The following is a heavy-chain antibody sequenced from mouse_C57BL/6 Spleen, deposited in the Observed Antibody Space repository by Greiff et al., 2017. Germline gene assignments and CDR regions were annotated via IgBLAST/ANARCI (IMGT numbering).Heavy chain of an antibody. CDR2: IHPNSGST. CDR3: ARNPPTTVHYFDY. CDR1: GYTFTSYW. V-gene: IGHV1-64*01. Sequence: QVQLQQPGAELVKPGASVKLSCKASGYTFTSYWMHWVKQRPGQGLEWIGMIHPNSGSTNYNEKFKSKATLTVDKSSSTAYMQLSSLTAEDSAVYYCARNPPTTVHYFDYWGQGTTLTVSS. J-gene: IGHJ2*01. D-gene: IGHD1-1*01.